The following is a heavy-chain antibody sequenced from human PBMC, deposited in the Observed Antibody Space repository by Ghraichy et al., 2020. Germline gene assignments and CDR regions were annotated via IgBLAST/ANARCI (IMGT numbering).Heavy chain of an antibody. CDR1: GFPFSTYV. D-gene: IGHD2-15*01. CDR3: AQQIGVVAARGGSDY. J-gene: IGHJ4*02. V-gene: IGHV3-23*01. CDR2: ISAGGFTT. Sequence: GGSLRLSCAASGFPFSTYVMSWVRQAPGKGLDWVSVISAGGFTTSYADSVKGRFTISRDNSKNTLYLQMNSLRVEDTAVYYCAQQIGVVAARGGSDYWGQGILVTVSS.